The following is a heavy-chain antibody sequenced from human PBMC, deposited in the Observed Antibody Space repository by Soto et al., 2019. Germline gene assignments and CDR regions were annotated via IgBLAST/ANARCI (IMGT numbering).Heavy chain of an antibody. V-gene: IGHV3-23*01. CDR2: ISGSGVST. CDR3: TKVRADYYDSSGPNY. D-gene: IGHD3-22*01. CDR1: GFTFSSYA. J-gene: IGHJ4*02. Sequence: GGSLRLSCAASGFTFSSYAMSWVRQAPGKGLEWVSAISGSGVSTYYADSVKGRFTISRDNSKNTLYLQMNSLKTEDTAVYYCTKVRADYYDSSGPNYWGQGTLVTVSS.